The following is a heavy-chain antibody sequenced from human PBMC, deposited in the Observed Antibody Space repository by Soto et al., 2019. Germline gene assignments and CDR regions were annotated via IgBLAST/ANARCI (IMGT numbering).Heavy chain of an antibody. J-gene: IGHJ5*02. CDR2: IYYSGST. CDR3: ARGFIGGQQHRRRGNWFDP. D-gene: IGHD6-13*01. V-gene: IGHV4-39*01. CDR1: GGSISSSSYY. Sequence: SETLSLTCTVSGGSISSSSYYWGWIRQPPGKGLEWIGSIYYSGSTYYNPSLKSRVTISVDTSKNQFSLKLSSVTAADTAVYYCARGFIGGQQHRRRGNWFDPWGQGTLVTVSS.